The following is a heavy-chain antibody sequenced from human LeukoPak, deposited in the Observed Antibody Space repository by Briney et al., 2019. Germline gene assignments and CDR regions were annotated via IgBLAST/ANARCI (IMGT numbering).Heavy chain of an antibody. Sequence: GGSLRLSCAASGFTFSSYGMSWVRQAPGKGLEWVSAISGSGGSTCYADSVKGRFTISRDNSKNTLYLQMNSLRAEDTAVYYCAKDLSWNDAYWGQGTLVTVSS. CDR3: AKDLSWNDAY. D-gene: IGHD1-1*01. J-gene: IGHJ4*02. CDR1: GFTFSSYG. V-gene: IGHV3-23*01. CDR2: ISGSGGST.